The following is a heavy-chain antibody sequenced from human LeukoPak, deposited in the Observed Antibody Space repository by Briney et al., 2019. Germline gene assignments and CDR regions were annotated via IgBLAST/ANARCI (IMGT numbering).Heavy chain of an antibody. CDR1: GYTFSDYY. V-gene: IGHV1-8*02. CDR3: ARDNSVEDTAWWFDP. Sequence: ASVKVSCKASGYTFSDYYMHWVRQAPGQGLEWMGWMNPNSGNTGYAQKFQGRVTMTRDMSTSTDYMELSSLRSEDTAVYYCARDNSVEDTAWWFDPWGQGTLVTVSS. D-gene: IGHD4-23*01. J-gene: IGHJ5*02. CDR2: MNPNSGNT.